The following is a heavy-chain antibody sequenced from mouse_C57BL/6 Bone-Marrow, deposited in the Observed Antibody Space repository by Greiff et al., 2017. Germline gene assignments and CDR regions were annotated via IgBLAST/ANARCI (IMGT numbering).Heavy chain of an antibody. CDR2: IYPGDGDT. CDR1: GYAFSSSW. V-gene: IGHV1-82*01. CDR3: ARSLGYYGY. Sequence: VQLQQSGPELVKPGASVKISCKASGYAFSSSWMNWVKQRPGKGLEWIGRIYPGDGDTNYNGKFKGKATLTADKSSSTAYMQLSSLTSEDSAVYCCARSLGYYGYWGQGTTLTVSS. J-gene: IGHJ2*01. D-gene: IGHD1-1*01.